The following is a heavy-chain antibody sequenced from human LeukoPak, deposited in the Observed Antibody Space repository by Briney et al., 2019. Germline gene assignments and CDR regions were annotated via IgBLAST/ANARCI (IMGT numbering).Heavy chain of an antibody. D-gene: IGHD6-6*01. CDR3: ARGCWGKAARRWYYFDY. Sequence: SETLSLTCTVSGGSISSGGYYYSWIRQHPEKGLEWIGYIYYSGSTYYNPSLKSRVTMSVDTSKNQFSLRLSSVTVADTAVYYCARGCWGKAARRWYYFDYWGQGTLVTVSS. CDR2: IYYSGST. CDR1: GGSISSGGYY. J-gene: IGHJ4*02. V-gene: IGHV4-31*03.